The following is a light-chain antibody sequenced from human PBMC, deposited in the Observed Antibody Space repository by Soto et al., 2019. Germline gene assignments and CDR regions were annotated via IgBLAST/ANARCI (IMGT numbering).Light chain of an antibody. CDR3: QQRSNWLT. CDR1: QSVSSY. Sequence: EIVLTQSPATLSLSPGERATLSCRASQSVSSYLAWYQQKPGQAPRLLIYDASNRATGIPARFSGSGSGTDFTLTISSLEAEDFAFYYCQQRSNWLTFGGGTKVDIK. V-gene: IGKV3-11*01. J-gene: IGKJ4*01. CDR2: DAS.